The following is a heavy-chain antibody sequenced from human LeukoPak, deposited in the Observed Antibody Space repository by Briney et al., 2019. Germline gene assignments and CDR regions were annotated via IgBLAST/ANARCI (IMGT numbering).Heavy chain of an antibody. CDR2: ISGSGGST. V-gene: IGHV3-23*01. D-gene: IGHD2-2*03. J-gene: IGHJ6*03. Sequence: GGSLRLSCAASGFTFSSYAMSWVRQAPGKGLEWVSDISGSGGSTYYADSVKGRFTISRDNSKNTLYLQMNSLRAEDKAVYYCARLDIVVVRAAGYMDVWGKGTTVTVSS. CDR3: ARLDIVVVRAAGYMDV. CDR1: GFTFSSYA.